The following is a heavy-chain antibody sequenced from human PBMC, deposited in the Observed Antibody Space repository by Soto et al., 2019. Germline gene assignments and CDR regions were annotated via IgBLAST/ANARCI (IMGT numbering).Heavy chain of an antibody. CDR1: GFTFSSYA. CDR3: AKDGIGYCISTSCSVDY. Sequence: PGGSLRLSCAASGFTFSSYAMSWVRQAPGKGLEWVSAISGSGGSTDYADSVKGRFTISRDNSKNTLYLQMNSLRAEDTAVYYCAKDGIGYCISTSCSVDYWGQGTLVTVSS. J-gene: IGHJ4*02. D-gene: IGHD2-2*01. V-gene: IGHV3-23*01. CDR2: ISGSGGST.